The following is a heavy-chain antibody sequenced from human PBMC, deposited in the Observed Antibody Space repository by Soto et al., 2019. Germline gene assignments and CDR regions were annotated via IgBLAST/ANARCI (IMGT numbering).Heavy chain of an antibody. V-gene: IGHV4-39*01. CDR3: ASRAQDDGGGNYYYYYMDV. J-gene: IGHJ6*03. D-gene: IGHD3-16*01. CDR1: GGSISSSSYY. Sequence: PEETLSLTCTVSGGSISSSSYYWGWIRQPPGKGLEWIGSIYYSGSTYYNPSLKSRVTISVDTSKNQFSLKLSSVTAADTAVYYCASRAQDDGGGNYYYYYMDVWGKGTTVTVSS. CDR2: IYYSGST.